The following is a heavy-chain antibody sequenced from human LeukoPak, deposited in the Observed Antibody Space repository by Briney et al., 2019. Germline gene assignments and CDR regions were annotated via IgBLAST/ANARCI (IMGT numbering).Heavy chain of an antibody. J-gene: IGHJ4*02. CDR3: ARYGWVFRSGY. Sequence: PGGSLSLSYVIPGFTYQIYDYNGVRQAPGKGLEWVSYISNGGGTIYYADSVKGRFTISRDNAKNSVFLQMNTLRAEDTAVYYCARYGWVFRSGYWGQGTLVTVSS. CDR1: GFTYQIYD. V-gene: IGHV3-48*03. CDR2: ISNGGGTI. D-gene: IGHD3-10*01.